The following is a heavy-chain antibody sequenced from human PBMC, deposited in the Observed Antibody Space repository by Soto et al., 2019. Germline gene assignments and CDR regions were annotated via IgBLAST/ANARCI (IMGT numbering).Heavy chain of an antibody. CDR2: IIPMFGTA. CDR1: GGTFSTYA. CDR3: ASGIQLWLRRINNGYSG. D-gene: IGHD5-18*01. J-gene: IGHJ4*02. V-gene: IGHV1-69*12. Sequence: QVQLVQSGAEVKKPESSVKVSCKAPGGTFSTYAISWVRQAPGQGLEWMGGIIPMFGTANYAQRFQDRATITADESTNTVYMELSSLRSEDTAVYFCASGIQLWLRRINNGYSGWGQGTLVTVSS.